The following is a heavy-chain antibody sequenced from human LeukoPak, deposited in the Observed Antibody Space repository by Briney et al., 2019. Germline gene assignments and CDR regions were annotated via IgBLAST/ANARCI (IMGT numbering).Heavy chain of an antibody. CDR1: DDSITMYY. D-gene: IGHD5-12*01. Sequence: SETLSLTCSVSDDSITMYYWTWIRQPPGKGLEWIGYVDHTGSTNFNPSLNGRVSISRDTTKNLFSLRLRSVTAADTAVYFCARARGYSGYEFDYWGQGTLVTVSS. CDR2: VDHTGST. J-gene: IGHJ4*02. V-gene: IGHV4-59*01. CDR3: ARARGYSGYEFDY.